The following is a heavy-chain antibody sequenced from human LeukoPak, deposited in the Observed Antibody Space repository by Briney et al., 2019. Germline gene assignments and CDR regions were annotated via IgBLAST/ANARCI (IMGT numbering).Heavy chain of an antibody. Sequence: GGSLRLSCAASGFPFSGSAMHWVRQASGKGLEWVGRIRSKANSYATAYAASVKGRFTISRDDSKNTAYLQMNSLKTEDTAVYYCTRRAPNGVKEGFDYWGQGTLVTVSS. D-gene: IGHD4-23*01. CDR2: IRSKANSYAT. CDR1: GFPFSGSA. V-gene: IGHV3-73*01. J-gene: IGHJ4*02. CDR3: TRRAPNGVKEGFDY.